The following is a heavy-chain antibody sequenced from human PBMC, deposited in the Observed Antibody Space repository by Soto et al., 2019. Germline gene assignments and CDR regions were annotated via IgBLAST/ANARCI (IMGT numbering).Heavy chain of an antibody. CDR1: GFTFSSYA. J-gene: IGHJ6*03. Sequence: GGSLRLSCAASGFTFSSYAMSWVRQAPGKGLEWVSAISGSGGSTYYADSVKGRFTISRDNSKNTLYLQMNSLRAEDTAVYYCAKGPGGLSYSSGWYQSYYYYYMDVWGKGTTVTVSS. CDR2: ISGSGGST. V-gene: IGHV3-23*01. D-gene: IGHD6-19*01. CDR3: AKGPGGLSYSSGWYQSYYYYYMDV.